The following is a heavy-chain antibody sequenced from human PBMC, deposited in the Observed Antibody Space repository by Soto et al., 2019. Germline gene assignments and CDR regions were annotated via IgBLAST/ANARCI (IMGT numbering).Heavy chain of an antibody. CDR1: GFSFSSFA. D-gene: IGHD5-18*01. J-gene: IGHJ4*02. CDR2: ISDDGASI. V-gene: IGHV3-48*03. CDR3: ARENSVQAWLHHFDH. Sequence: GGSLRLSCEASGFSFSSFAMNWVRQAPGGGLEWVSYISDDGASIYYADSLKGRFTISRDNAKNSLSLQMNNLRAEDTAVYYCARENSVQAWLHHFDHWGLGTLVTVSS.